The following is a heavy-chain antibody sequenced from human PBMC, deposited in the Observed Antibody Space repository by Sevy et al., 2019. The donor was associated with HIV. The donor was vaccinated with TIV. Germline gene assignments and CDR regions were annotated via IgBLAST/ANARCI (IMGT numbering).Heavy chain of an antibody. D-gene: IGHD2-15*01. Sequence: GGSLRLSCAASGFAFSDYAMHWVRQAPGKGLEWVAAISYAGDNKYFADSVKGRFTVSKDNSKNTRYLEMKSLRAEDTAVYYCAKAHADCSGGTCYTAHYYYDMDVWGRGATVTVSS. J-gene: IGHJ6*02. CDR1: GFAFSDYA. CDR3: AKAHADCSGGTCYTAHYYYDMDV. CDR2: ISYAGDNK. V-gene: IGHV3-30*18.